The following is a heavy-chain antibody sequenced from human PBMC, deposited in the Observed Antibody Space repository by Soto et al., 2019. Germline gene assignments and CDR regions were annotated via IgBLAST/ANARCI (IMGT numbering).Heavy chain of an antibody. CDR2: ISYDGGLQ. J-gene: IGHJ4*02. CDR3: VSVRGYGHASVPYS. V-gene: IGHV3-30*03. Sequence: QAHLVESGGGVVQPGRSLRLSCAASGFTFTSYGMHWVRQAPGTRLEWVAVISYDGGLQHYADSVKGRFTISRDNSKNMVLLQMNSPRAEDTAVYYCVSVRGYGHASVPYSWGQGTLVSVSS. D-gene: IGHD3-10*01. CDR1: GFTFTSYG.